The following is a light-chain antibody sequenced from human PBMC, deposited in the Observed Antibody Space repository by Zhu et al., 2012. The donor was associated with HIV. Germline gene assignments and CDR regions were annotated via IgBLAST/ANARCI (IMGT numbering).Light chain of an antibody. V-gene: IGKV1-5*03. CDR2: EAS. J-gene: IGKJ1*01. CDR1: RSVYKF. CDR3: QQYNSYPT. Sequence: DIQMTQSPSNLSASIGDRVTITCRASRSVYKFLAWYQLKPENAPKLLIYEASRLETGVPSRFSGSGSETEFTLTISSLQPDDFATYYCQQYNSYPTFGQGTKVEMK.